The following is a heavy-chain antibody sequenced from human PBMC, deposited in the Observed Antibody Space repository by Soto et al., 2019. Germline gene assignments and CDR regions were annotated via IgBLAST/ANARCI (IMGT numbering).Heavy chain of an antibody. D-gene: IGHD5-18*01. V-gene: IGHV1-69*01. J-gene: IGHJ4*02. Sequence: QVQLVQSGAEVKKPGSSVKVSCTASGGTFGNHAISWVRQAPGQGLEWLGGIIPVLGVGDNAQNFQGRVTITADASTSTAYLELGSLRSEDTALYYCAREAGYTYGYVFDYGGQGTLVTVSS. CDR1: GGTFGNHA. CDR3: AREAGYTYGYVFDY. CDR2: IIPVLGVG.